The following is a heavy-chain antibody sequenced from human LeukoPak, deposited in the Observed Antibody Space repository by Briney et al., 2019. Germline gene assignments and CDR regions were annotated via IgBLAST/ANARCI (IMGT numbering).Heavy chain of an antibody. D-gene: IGHD3-10*01. J-gene: IGHJ4*02. Sequence: ASVKVSYQASGYTFTTHAISWVRQAPGQGLEWMGWIRGYNGNTNYGQKFQGRITITTDTSRSTTYMELGSLRSDDSAIYYCARMRDSNAGNYLDCWGQGSLVTVSS. V-gene: IGHV1-18*01. CDR2: IRGYNGNT. CDR3: ARMRDSNAGNYLDC. CDR1: GYTFTTHA.